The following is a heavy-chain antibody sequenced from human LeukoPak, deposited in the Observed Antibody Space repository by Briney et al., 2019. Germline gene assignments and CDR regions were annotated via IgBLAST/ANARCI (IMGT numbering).Heavy chain of an antibody. CDR3: VRGETGLTQFDY. D-gene: IGHD1-1*01. CDR1: GYTFTGYY. CDR2: INPNSGNT. V-gene: IGHV1-8*03. J-gene: IGHJ4*02. Sequence: ASVKVSCKASGYTFTGYYMHWVRQAPGQGLEWMGWINPNSGNTGYAQKFQGRVTITRNTSISTAYMELSSLRSEDTAVYYCVRGETGLTQFDYWGQGTLVTVSS.